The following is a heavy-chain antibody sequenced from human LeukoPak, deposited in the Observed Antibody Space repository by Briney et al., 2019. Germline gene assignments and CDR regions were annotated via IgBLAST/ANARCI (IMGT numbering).Heavy chain of an antibody. J-gene: IGHJ4*02. CDR3: ARDLVVVVPAARRSELRDY. CDR2: IYTSGST. Sequence: SETLSLTCTVSGGSISSYYWSWIRQPAGKGLEWIGRIYTSGSTNYNPSLKSRVTMSVDTSKNQFSLKLSSVTAADTAVYYCARDLVVVVPAARRSELRDYWGQGTLVTVSS. V-gene: IGHV4-4*07. D-gene: IGHD2-2*01. CDR1: GGSISSYY.